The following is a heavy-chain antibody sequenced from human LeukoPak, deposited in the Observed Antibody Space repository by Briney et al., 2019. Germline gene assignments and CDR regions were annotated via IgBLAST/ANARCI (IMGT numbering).Heavy chain of an antibody. J-gene: IGHJ6*02. D-gene: IGHD6-6*01. CDR3: ATDSSSTQSYYYRIEV. CDR2: INSDGRII. CDR1: GFTYINDC. Sequence: GGSLRLSSSPSGFTYINDCMHWVRQVPGKGLVWVSHINSDGRIINYADSVKGRFTISRDNAKNSLYLQMNSLRAEDTAVYYCATDSSSTQSYYYRIEVWGQGTTVTVSS. V-gene: IGHV3-74*01.